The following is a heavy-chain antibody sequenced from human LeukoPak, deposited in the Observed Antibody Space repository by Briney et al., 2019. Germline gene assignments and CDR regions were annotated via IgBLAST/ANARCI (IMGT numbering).Heavy chain of an antibody. CDR1: GFTVSSNY. D-gene: IGHD2-15*01. V-gene: IGHV3-53*01. J-gene: IGHJ3*02. CDR2: IYSGGST. CDR3: ARVSVVVAANDGAFDI. Sequence: GGSLRLSCAASGFTVSSNYMSWVRQAPGKGLEWVSVIYSGGSTYYADSVKGRFTISRDNSKNTLYLQMNSLRAEDTAVYYCARVSVVVAANDGAFDIWGQGTMVTVSS.